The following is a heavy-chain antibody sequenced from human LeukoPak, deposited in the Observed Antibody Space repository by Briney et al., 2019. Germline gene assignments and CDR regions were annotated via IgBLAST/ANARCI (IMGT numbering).Heavy chain of an antibody. J-gene: IGHJ4*02. V-gene: IGHV3-7*01. CDR3: ARGTYYYASSGYYYD. D-gene: IGHD3-22*01. Sequence: GGSLRLSCAAPGFTFSSYWMIWVRQAPGQGREGVANIKQDGSEKYYMDSVKGRFTISRDNAKNSLYLQINSLRAEDTAVYYCARGTYYYASSGYYYDWGQGTLVTVSS. CDR1: GFTFSSYW. CDR2: IKQDGSEK.